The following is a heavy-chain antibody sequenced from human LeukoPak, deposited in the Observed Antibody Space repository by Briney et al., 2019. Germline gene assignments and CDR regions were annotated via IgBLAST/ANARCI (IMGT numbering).Heavy chain of an antibody. CDR1: GCTFSGHY. D-gene: IGHD6-13*01. CDR2: INPNTGAT. J-gene: IGHJ4*02. CDR3: AREYISSWFDF. V-gene: IGHV1-2*04. Sequence: ASVKVSCKASGCTFSGHYMHWVRQAPGQGLEWMGWINPNTGATNYAQKFQGWVTMTRDMSISTTYMELSRLRSDDTAVYFCAREYISSWFDFWGQGTLVTVSS.